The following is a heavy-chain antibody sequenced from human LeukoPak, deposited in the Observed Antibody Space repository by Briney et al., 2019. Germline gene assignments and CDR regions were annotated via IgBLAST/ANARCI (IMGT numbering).Heavy chain of an antibody. J-gene: IGHJ4*02. V-gene: IGHV4-59*12. D-gene: IGHD3-10*01. CDR2: IYYSGST. CDR3: AREGWFGELIGGLDY. Sequence: SETLSLTCTVSGGSISSYYWSWIRQPPGKGLEWIGYIYYSGSTYYNPSLKSRVTISVDTSKNQFSLKLSSVTAVDTAVYYCAREGWFGELIGGLDYWGQGTLVTVSS. CDR1: GGSISSYY.